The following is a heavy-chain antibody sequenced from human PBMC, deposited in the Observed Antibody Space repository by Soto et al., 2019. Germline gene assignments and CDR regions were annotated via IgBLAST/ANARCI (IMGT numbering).Heavy chain of an antibody. CDR1: GGSIRSYY. V-gene: IGHV4-59*01. CDR3: TRDQVPAALLGWFEP. CDR2: IYYSGST. D-gene: IGHD2-2*01. J-gene: IGHJ5*02. Sequence: SETLSLTCTVFGGSIRSYYWSWIRQPPGKGLEWIGYIYYSGSTNYNPSLKSRVTISVDTSKNQFSLKLSSVTAADTAVYYCTRDQVPAALLGWFEPWGQGTLVPVSS.